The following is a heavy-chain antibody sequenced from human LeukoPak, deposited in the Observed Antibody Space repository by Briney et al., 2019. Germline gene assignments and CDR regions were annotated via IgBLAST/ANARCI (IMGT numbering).Heavy chain of an antibody. J-gene: IGHJ1*01. CDR2: ISADSGNT. CDR3: ARDFGTYSDFWSGSYVGCFQH. D-gene: IGHD3-3*01. CDR1: GGTFSSYA. V-gene: IGHV1-18*01. Sequence: GSSVKVSFKASGGTFSSYAINWVRQAPGQGLEWMGWISADSGNTNYAQKIQGRVTMTADTSTNTAYMELRSLRADDTAVYYCARDFGTYSDFWSGSYVGCFQHWGQGTLVTVSS.